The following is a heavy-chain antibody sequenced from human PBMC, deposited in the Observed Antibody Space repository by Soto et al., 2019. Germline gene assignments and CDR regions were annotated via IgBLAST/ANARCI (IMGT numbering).Heavy chain of an antibody. V-gene: IGHV1-8*01. CDR1: GYTFTSYD. J-gene: IGHJ5*02. Sequence: GASVKVSCKASGYTFTSYDINWVRQATGQGLEWMGWMIPNSGNTGYAQKYQGRVTMTRNTSISTAYMELISLRSEYTAVYYCARGGDTAMDFDPWGQGTLVTVSS. CDR3: ARGGDTAMDFDP. D-gene: IGHD5-18*01. CDR2: MIPNSGNT.